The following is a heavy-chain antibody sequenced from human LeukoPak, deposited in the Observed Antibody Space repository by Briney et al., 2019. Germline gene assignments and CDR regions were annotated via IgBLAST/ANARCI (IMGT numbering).Heavy chain of an antibody. CDR1: GGSISSGGYS. D-gene: IGHD3-22*01. CDR2: IYHSGST. Sequence: SETLSLTCAVSGGSISSGGYSWSWIRQPPGKGLEWIGYIYHSGSTYYNPSLKSRVTISVDRSKNQFSLKLSSVTAADTAVYYCARHREYHYDSSGYLGWFDPWGQGTLVTVSS. CDR3: ARHREYHYDSSGYLGWFDP. J-gene: IGHJ5*02. V-gene: IGHV4-30-2*01.